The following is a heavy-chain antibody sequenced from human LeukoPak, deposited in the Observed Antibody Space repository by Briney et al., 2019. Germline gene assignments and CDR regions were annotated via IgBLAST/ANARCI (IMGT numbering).Heavy chain of an antibody. Sequence: ASVKVSCKVSGYTLTELSMHWVRQAPGKGLEWMGGFDPEDGETIYAQKFQGRVTMTEDTSTDTAYMELSSLRSEDTAVYYCATAPPPGYSSSWTRTRRDYFDYWGQGTLVTVSS. CDR3: ATAPPPGYSSSWTRTRRDYFDY. D-gene: IGHD6-13*01. V-gene: IGHV1-24*01. CDR2: FDPEDGET. J-gene: IGHJ4*02. CDR1: GYTLTELS.